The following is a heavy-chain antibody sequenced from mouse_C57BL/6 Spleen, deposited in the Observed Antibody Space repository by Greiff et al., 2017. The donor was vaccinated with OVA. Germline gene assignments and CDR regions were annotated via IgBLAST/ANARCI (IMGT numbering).Heavy chain of an antibody. CDR3: ARSDYYGSSYYCDY. J-gene: IGHJ2*01. CDR1: GYPFTSYW. V-gene: IGHV1-69*01. Sequence: VQLQQPGAELVMPGASVKLSCKASGYPFTSYWMHWVKQRPGQGLEWIGEIDPSDSYTNYNQKFKGKSTLTVDKSSSTAYMQLSSLTSEDSAVYYCARSDYYGSSYYCDYWGQGTTLTVSS. CDR2: IDPSDSYT. D-gene: IGHD1-1*01.